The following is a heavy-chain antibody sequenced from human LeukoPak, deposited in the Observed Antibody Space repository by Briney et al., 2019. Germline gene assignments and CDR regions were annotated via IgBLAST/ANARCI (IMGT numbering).Heavy chain of an antibody. CDR3: ARGRTDYGDYGALDY. Sequence: GGSLRLSCAASGFTFDDYAMHWVRQAPGKGLEWVSGISWNSGSIGYADSVKGRFTISRDNAKNSLYLQMNSLRAEDTALYYCARGRTDYGDYGALDYWGQGTLVTVSS. CDR2: ISWNSGSI. D-gene: IGHD4-17*01. V-gene: IGHV3-9*01. J-gene: IGHJ4*02. CDR1: GFTFDDYA.